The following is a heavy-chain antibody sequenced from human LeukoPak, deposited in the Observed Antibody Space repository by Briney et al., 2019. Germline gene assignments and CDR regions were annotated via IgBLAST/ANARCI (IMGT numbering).Heavy chain of an antibody. CDR3: ARILPWALDYGYIDY. CDR1: GGTFSSYA. Sequence: GASVKVSCKASGGTFSSYAISWVRQAPGQGLEWMGGIIPIFGTANYAQKFQGRVTITADKSTSTAYMELSSLRSEDTAVYYCARILPWALDYGYIDYWGQGTLVTVSS. J-gene: IGHJ4*02. D-gene: IGHD4/OR15-4a*01. V-gene: IGHV1-69*06. CDR2: IIPIFGTA.